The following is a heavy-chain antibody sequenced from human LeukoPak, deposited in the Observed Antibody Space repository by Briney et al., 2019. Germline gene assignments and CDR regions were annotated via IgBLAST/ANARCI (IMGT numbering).Heavy chain of an antibody. Sequence: KPSETLSLTCTVSGGSISSHYWSWIRQPPGKGLEWIGYIYYSGSTYYNPSLKSRVTISVDTSKNQFSLKLSSVTAADTAVYYCARLKEILWFGELFDYWGQGTLVTVSS. V-gene: IGHV4-59*04. J-gene: IGHJ4*02. CDR2: IYYSGST. CDR1: GGSISSHY. CDR3: ARLKEILWFGELFDY. D-gene: IGHD3-10*01.